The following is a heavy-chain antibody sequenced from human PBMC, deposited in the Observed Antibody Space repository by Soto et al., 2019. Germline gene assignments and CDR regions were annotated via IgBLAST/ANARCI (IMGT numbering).Heavy chain of an antibody. CDR1: GFTFSTFA. Sequence: QVQLVESGGGVVQPGRSLRLSCAASGFTFSTFAMHWVRQAPGKGLEWVAVISYDGSNKYHIDSVKGRFTISRDNSRNTLYLQMNSLRAEDTAMYYCAKGLGELSPESYDHWGQGTLVTVSS. CDR3: AKGLGELSPESYDH. V-gene: IGHV3-30*10. CDR2: ISYDGSNK. J-gene: IGHJ4*02. D-gene: IGHD3-16*02.